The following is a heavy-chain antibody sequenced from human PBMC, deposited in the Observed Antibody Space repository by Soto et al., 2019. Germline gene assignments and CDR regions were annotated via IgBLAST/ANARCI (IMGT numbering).Heavy chain of an antibody. V-gene: IGHV4-30-2*01. CDR1: GGFISSGGYS. CDR3: ASGQTGYDHRVMYGLHV. D-gene: IGHD5-12*01. J-gene: IGHJ6*02. CDR2: IYQSGST. Sequence: QLQLQESGSGLVKPSQTLSLTCAVSGGFISSGGYSWGWIRQPPGKGLEWIGYIYQSGSTDYNPSLKSRVTMSVDRSKNHFSLKLSPVTAADTAVYYCASGQTGYDHRVMYGLHVCGQGTTVTVSS.